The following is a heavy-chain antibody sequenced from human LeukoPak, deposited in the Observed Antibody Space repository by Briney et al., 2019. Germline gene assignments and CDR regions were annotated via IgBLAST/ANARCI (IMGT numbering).Heavy chain of an antibody. CDR1: GFTFSSYW. V-gene: IGHV3-7*01. CDR2: IKQDGSEK. D-gene: IGHD5-12*01. CDR3: ARRRGYSGYDYYFDY. J-gene: IGHJ4*02. Sequence: GGSLRLSCAASGFTFSSYWMSWVRQAPGKGLEWVANIKQDGSEKYYVDSVKGRFTISRDNAKNSLYLQMNSLRAEDTAVYYCARRRGYSGYDYYFDYWGQGTLVTVYS.